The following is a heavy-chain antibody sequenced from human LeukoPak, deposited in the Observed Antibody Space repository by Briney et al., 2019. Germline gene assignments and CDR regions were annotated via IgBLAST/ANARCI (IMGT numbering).Heavy chain of an antibody. J-gene: IGHJ6*03. CDR1: GGSFSGYY. Sequence: SETLSLTCAVYGGSFSGYYWSWIRQPPGKGLEWIGSIYYSGSTYYNPPLKSRVTISVDTSKNQFSLKLSSVTAADTAVYYCARGSRLTKPYYYYYYMDVWGKGTTVTVSS. V-gene: IGHV4-34*01. CDR2: IYYSGST. CDR3: ARGSRLTKPYYYYYYMDV. D-gene: IGHD2-8*01.